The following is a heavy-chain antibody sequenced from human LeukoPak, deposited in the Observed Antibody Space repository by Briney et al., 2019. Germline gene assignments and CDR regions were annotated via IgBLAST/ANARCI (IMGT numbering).Heavy chain of an antibody. D-gene: IGHD2-15*01. CDR3: TFLNRIFLDY. J-gene: IGHJ4*02. V-gene: IGHV3-15*01. CDR1: GFTFSHAY. Sequence: GGSLRLSCAASGFTFSHAYMNWVRQAPGKGLEWVGRIKSKTDGGTTDYAAPVKGRFTISRDDSKNTLFLQMNSLKIEDTAVYYCTFLNRIFLDYWGQGTLVTVSS. CDR2: IKSKTDGGTT.